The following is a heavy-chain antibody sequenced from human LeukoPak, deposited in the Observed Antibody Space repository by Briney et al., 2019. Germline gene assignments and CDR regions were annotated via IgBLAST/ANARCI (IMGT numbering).Heavy chain of an antibody. J-gene: IGHJ4*02. CDR1: GFTFSNYA. D-gene: IGHD3-10*01. CDR2: IESKTDGGTT. Sequence: AGGSLRLSCAASGFTFSNYAMSWVRQAPGKGLEWVGRIESKTDGGTTDYAAPVKGRFTISRDDSTNTLYLQMNSLKSEDTAVYYCTTYGSGRKFDYWGQGILVTVSS. V-gene: IGHV3-15*04. CDR3: TTYGSGRKFDY.